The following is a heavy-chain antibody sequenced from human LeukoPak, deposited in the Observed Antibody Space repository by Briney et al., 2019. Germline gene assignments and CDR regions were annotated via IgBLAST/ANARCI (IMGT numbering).Heavy chain of an antibody. CDR1: GFTFSSYA. CDR3: ARDQGLTGCFGY. J-gene: IGHJ4*02. CDR2: ISYDGSNK. V-gene: IGHV3-30-3*01. D-gene: IGHD3-9*01. Sequence: GGSLRLSCAASGFTFSSYAMHWVRQAPGKGLEWVAVISYDGSNKYYADSVKGRFTISRDNSKNTLYLQMNSLRAEDTAVYYCARDQGLTGCFGYWGQGTLVTVSS.